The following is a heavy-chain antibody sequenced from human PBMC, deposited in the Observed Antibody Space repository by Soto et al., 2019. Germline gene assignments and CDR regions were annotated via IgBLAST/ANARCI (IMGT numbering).Heavy chain of an antibody. J-gene: IGHJ6*02. D-gene: IGHD3-3*01. V-gene: IGHV1-46*01. CDR2: INPSGGST. Sequence: ASVKVSCKASGYTFTGYYMHWVRQAPGQGLEWMGIINPSGGSTSYAQKFQGRVTMTRDTSTSTVYMELSSLRSEDTAVYYCARDKGEQYYDFWSGLGSYGMDVWGQGTTVTVSS. CDR1: GYTFTGYY. CDR3: ARDKGEQYYDFWSGLGSYGMDV.